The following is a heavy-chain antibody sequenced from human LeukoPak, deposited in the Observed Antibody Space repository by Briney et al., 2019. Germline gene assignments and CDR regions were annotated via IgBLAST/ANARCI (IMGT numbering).Heavy chain of an antibody. Sequence: GGSLRLSCAASGFTFSSYAMSWVRQAPGKGLEWVSAISGSGGSTHYADSVKGRFTISRDNSKNTLYLQMNSLRAEDTAVYYCATEGEYYYDSSGYYYDYWGQGTLVTVSS. CDR1: GFTFSSYA. J-gene: IGHJ4*02. V-gene: IGHV3-23*01. CDR3: ATEGEYYYDSSGYYYDY. CDR2: ISGSGGST. D-gene: IGHD3-22*01.